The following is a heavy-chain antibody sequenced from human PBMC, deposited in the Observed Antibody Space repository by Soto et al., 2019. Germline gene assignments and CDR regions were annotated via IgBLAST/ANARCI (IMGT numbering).Heavy chain of an antibody. Sequence: PSETLSLTCPVSAGSISSYYWSWIRLPPGKGLEWIGYIYYSGSTNYNPSLKSRVTISVDSSKNQFSLRLSSMTAAAPAVYYCARDLGRWEQLGGHWFDPWGPGTLVNVSS. CDR1: AGSISSYY. V-gene: IGHV4-59*01. CDR2: IYYSGST. D-gene: IGHD1-26*01. CDR3: ARDLGRWEQLGGHWFDP. J-gene: IGHJ5*02.